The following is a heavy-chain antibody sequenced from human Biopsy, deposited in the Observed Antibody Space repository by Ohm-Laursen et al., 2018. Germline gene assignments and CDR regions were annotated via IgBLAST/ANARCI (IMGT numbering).Heavy chain of an antibody. D-gene: IGHD5-24*01. J-gene: IGHJ4*02. CDR2: VYHSGTT. CDR3: ARHDGNGPFALDS. CDR1: GGSISSGSNY. Sequence: GTLSLTCTVSGGSISSGSNYWAWIRQPPGKGLEWIGSVYHSGTTYYSPSLKSRVTISVGTSKNQLSLKVTLVTAADTAAYYCARHDGNGPFALDSWGQGALVTVSS. V-gene: IGHV4-39*01.